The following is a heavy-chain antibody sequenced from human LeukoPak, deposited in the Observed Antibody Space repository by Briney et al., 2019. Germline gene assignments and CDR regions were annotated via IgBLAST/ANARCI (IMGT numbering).Heavy chain of an antibody. CDR1: GGSISSYY. CDR2: IYYSGST. D-gene: IGHD1-26*01. CDR3: ASSIVGAYLDY. V-gene: IGHV4-59*01. J-gene: IGHJ4*02. Sequence: SETLSLTCTVSGGSISSYYWSWIRQPPGEGLEWIGYIYYSGSTNYNPSLKSRVTISVDTSKNQFSLKLSSVTAADTAVYYCASSIVGAYLDYWGQGTLVTVSS.